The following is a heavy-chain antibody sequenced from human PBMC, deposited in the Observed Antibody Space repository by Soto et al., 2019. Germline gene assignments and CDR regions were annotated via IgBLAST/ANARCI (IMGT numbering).Heavy chain of an antibody. CDR1: GFTFSSYA. J-gene: IGHJ5*02. CDR3: ERSQQTAVTSPLADP. CDR2: ISYDGNNK. D-gene: IGHD4-17*01. V-gene: IGHV3-30-3*01. Sequence: QVQLVESGGGVVQPGRSLRLSCAASGFTFSSYAMHWVRQAPGKGLEWVTVISYDGNNKYYADSVDGRFTISRDNSKNTLYLQMNSLRTEDTGVYYCERSQQTAVTSPLADPWGQGTLVTVSS.